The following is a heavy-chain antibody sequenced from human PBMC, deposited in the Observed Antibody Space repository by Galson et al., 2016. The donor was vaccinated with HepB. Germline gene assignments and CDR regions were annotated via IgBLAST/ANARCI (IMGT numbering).Heavy chain of an antibody. V-gene: IGHV4-39*07. Sequence: SETLSLTCSVSGDSISTWSYYWGWIRQPPGKGLEWIATIHYSGITYYSPSLNSRITASVDTTKNQLSLQLHSMTAADTAIYYFARDWKDWGRGIQVAVSS. CDR3: ARDWKD. D-gene: IGHD1-1*01. CDR2: IHYSGIT. J-gene: IGHJ4*02. CDR1: GDSISTWSYY.